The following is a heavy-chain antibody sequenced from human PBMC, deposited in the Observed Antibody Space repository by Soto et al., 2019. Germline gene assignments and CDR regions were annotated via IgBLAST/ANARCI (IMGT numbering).Heavy chain of an antibody. V-gene: IGHV1-69*06. CDR1: GGTFSSYA. CDR3: ARDGATYSSSSEGDYYYYYGMDV. D-gene: IGHD6-6*01. CDR2: IIPIFGTA. Sequence: SVKVSCKASGGTFSSYAISWVRQAPGQGLEWMGGIIPIFGTANYAQKFQGRVTITADKPTSTAYMELSSLRSEDTAVYYCARDGATYSSSSEGDYYYYYGMDVWGQGTTVTVSS. J-gene: IGHJ6*02.